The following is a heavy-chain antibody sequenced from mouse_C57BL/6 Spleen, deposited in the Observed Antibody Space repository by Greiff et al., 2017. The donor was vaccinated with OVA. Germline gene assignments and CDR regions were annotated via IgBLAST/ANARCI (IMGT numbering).Heavy chain of an antibody. CDR1: GFTFSDYY. CDR2: ISNGGGST. CDR3: ARHGGYYYGSLNWYFDV. V-gene: IGHV5-12*01. Sequence: DVHLVESGGGLVQPGGSLKLSCAASGFTFSDYYMYWVRQTPEKRLEWVAYISNGGGSTYYPDTVKGRFTISRDNAKNTLYLQMSRLKSEDTAMYYCARHGGYYYGSLNWYFDVWGTGTTVTVSS. D-gene: IGHD1-1*01. J-gene: IGHJ1*03.